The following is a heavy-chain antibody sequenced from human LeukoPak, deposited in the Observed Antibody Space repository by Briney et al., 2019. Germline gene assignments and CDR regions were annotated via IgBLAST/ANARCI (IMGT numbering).Heavy chain of an antibody. D-gene: IGHD2-15*01. J-gene: IGHJ4*02. Sequence: GRSLRLSCAASGFTFNRYGMHWVRQAPGKGLEWVAVISFDGKVSYYADSVKGRFTISRDNSKNTLYLQMNSLRAEDTAVYHCVKMLNGGHAHAALDYWGQGTLVTVSS. V-gene: IGHV3-30*18. CDR2: ISFDGKVS. CDR3: VKMLNGGHAHAALDY. CDR1: GFTFNRYG.